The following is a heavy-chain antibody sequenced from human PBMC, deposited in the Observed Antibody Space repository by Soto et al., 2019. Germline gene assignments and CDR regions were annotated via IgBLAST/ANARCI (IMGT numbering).Heavy chain of an antibody. J-gene: IGHJ4*02. CDR1: GFSLRTTGVG. CDR2: IYWNDDK. CDR3: AHTWGLPFDY. Sequence: QITLKESGPTLVEPTQTLTLTCTYSGFSLRTTGVGVGWIRQPPGKALEWLGIIYWNDDKRYRPSLKDRFTLTSDISKRQVVLTMTNMAPVDTATYYCAHTWGLPFDYWGQGTLVIVSS. V-gene: IGHV2-5*01. D-gene: IGHD3-16*01.